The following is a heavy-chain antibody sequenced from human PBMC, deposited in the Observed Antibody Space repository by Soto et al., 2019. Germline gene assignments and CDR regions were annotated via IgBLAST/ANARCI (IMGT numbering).Heavy chain of an antibody. D-gene: IGHD6-6*01. CDR2: IYPGDSDT. CDR1: GYSFTSYW. J-gene: IGHJ4*02. CDR3: ARLQYPKYSNLFDY. V-gene: IGHV5-51*01. Sequence: KTRGESLKISCKGSGYSFTSYWIGWVRQMPGEGLEWMGIIYPGDSDTRYSPSFQGQVTISADKSISTAYLQWSSLKASDTAIYYCARLQYPKYSNLFDYWGQGTLVTVSS.